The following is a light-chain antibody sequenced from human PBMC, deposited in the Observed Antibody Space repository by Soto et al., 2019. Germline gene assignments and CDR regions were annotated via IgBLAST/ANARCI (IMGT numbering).Light chain of an antibody. CDR1: QSVSSY. CDR3: QQRSNWPPWT. V-gene: IGKV3-11*01. J-gene: IGKJ1*01. Sequence: EIVLTQSPDTLSLSPGERATLSCRASQSVSSYLAWYQQKTGQAPRLLIHDASNRATGIPARFSGSGAGTDFTLTISSLEPEDFAVYYCQQRSNWPPWTFGQGTKVEIK. CDR2: DAS.